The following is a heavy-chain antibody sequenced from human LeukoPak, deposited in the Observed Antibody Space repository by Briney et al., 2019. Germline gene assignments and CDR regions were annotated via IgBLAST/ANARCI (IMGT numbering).Heavy chain of an antibody. CDR2: ISYDGSNK. CDR1: GFTFSSYA. CDR3: ARDLYRIVVVPHYFDY. J-gene: IGHJ4*02. D-gene: IGHD3-22*01. Sequence: SGGSLRLSCAASGFTFSSYAMHWVRQAPGKGLEWVAVISYDGSNKKYADSVKGRFTISRDNSKNTLYLQMNSLRAEDTAVYYCARDLYRIVVVPHYFDYWGQGTLVTVSS. V-gene: IGHV3-30*04.